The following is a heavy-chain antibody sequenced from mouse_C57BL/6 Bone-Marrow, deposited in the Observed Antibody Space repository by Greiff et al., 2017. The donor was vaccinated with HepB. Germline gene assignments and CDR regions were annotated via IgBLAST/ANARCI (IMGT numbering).Heavy chain of an antibody. CDR1: GYAFSSSW. Sequence: VQRVESGPELVKPGASVKISCKASGYAFSSSWMNWVKQRPGKGLEWIGRIYPGDGDTNYNGKFKGKATLTADKSSSTAYMQLSSLTSEDSAVYFCARSDTTVVATDYWGQGTTLTVSS. J-gene: IGHJ2*01. D-gene: IGHD1-1*01. V-gene: IGHV1-82*01. CDR3: ARSDTTVVATDY. CDR2: IYPGDGDT.